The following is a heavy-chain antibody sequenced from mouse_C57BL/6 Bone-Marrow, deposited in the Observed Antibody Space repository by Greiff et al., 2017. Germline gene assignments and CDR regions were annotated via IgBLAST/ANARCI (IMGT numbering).Heavy chain of an antibody. Sequence: EVKLVESEGGLVQPGSSMKLSCTASGFTFSDYYMAWVRQVPEKGLEWVANINYDGSSTYYLDSLKSRFIISRDNAKNILYLQMSSLKSEDTATYYCARVDGYYGLGPYFDYWGQGTTLTVSS. CDR2: INYDGSST. CDR1: GFTFSDYY. CDR3: ARVDGYYGLGPYFDY. V-gene: IGHV5-16*01. J-gene: IGHJ2*01. D-gene: IGHD2-3*01.